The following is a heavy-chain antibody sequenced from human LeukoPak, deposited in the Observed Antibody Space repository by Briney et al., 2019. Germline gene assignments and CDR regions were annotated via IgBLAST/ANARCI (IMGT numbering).Heavy chain of an antibody. J-gene: IGHJ2*01. CDR3: AKSTVVANWNFDL. CDR1: GFTFSVYY. D-gene: IGHD5-12*01. Sequence: MPGGSLRLSCAASGFTFSVYYMSWIRHAPGKGLEWVSYISSSGSTIYYADSVKGRFTISRDNDKNSLYLQMNSLRAEDTAVYYCAKSTVVANWNFDLWGRGTLVTVSS. CDR2: ISSSGSTI. V-gene: IGHV3-11*01.